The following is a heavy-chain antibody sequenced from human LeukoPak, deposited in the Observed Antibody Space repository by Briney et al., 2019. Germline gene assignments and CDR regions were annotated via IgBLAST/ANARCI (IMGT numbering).Heavy chain of an antibody. J-gene: IGHJ5*02. CDR1: GYSISSGYY. D-gene: IGHD3-9*01. CDR3: AREGILRYFDWYPWFDP. V-gene: IGHV4-38-2*02. Sequence: SETLSLTCTVSGYSISSGYYWGWIRQPPGKGLEWIGSIYHSGSTYYNPSLKSRVTISVDTSKNQFSLKLSSVTAADTAVYYCAREGILRYFDWYPWFDPWGQGTLVTVSS. CDR2: IYHSGST.